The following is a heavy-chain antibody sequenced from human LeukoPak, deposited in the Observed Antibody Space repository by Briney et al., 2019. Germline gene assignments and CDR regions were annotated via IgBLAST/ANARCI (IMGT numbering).Heavy chain of an antibody. Sequence: ASVKVSCKASGYTFTSYDINWVRQATGQGLEWMGWMNPNSGNTGYAQKFQGRVTITRNTSISTAYMELSSLRSEDTAVYYCARGGGRYCSGGSCYRVLHCWGQGTLVTVSS. CDR3: ARGGGRYCSGGSCYRVLHC. V-gene: IGHV1-8*03. CDR2: MNPNSGNT. CDR1: GYTFTSYD. J-gene: IGHJ4*02. D-gene: IGHD2-15*01.